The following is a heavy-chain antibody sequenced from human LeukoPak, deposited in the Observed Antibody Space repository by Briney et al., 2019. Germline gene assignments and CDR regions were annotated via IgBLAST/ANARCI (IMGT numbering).Heavy chain of an antibody. CDR1: GFTLSSNA. D-gene: IGHD5-24*01. CDR3: ATSPRDGYNRLDN. Sequence: GGSLRLSCAASGFTLSSNAMTWVRRAPGKGLEWVAVISYDRSSKYDADSVKGRFTISRDNSKNTLYMQMNNLRAEDTAVYYCATSPRDGYNRLDNWGQGTLVTVSS. J-gene: IGHJ4*02. CDR2: ISYDRSSK. V-gene: IGHV3-30-3*01.